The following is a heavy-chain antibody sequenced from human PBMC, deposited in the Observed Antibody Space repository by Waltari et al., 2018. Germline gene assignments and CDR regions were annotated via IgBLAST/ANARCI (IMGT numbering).Heavy chain of an antibody. CDR2: ISAYNGNT. Sequence: QVQLVQSGAEVKKPGASVKVACKASGYTFTSYGLSCVRQGPGQGLEWVGGISAYNGNTNYAQKLQGRVTMTTDTSASTSYMELRSLRSYDTAAYYCASARGQLRYFDRWGRGTLVTVSS. J-gene: IGHJ2*01. CDR1: GYTFTSYG. D-gene: IGHD6-6*01. CDR3: ASARGQLRYFDR. V-gene: IGHV1-18*01.